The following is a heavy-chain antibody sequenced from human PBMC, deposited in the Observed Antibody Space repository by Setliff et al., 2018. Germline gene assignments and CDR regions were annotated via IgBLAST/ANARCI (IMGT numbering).Heavy chain of an antibody. CDR1: GFTFSNHW. CDR3: AREWQVGSGWVDTVDI. D-gene: IGHD1-26*01. V-gene: IGHV3-74*01. Sequence: GGSLRLSCAASGFTFSNHWMHWVRQTPGKGLVWVSRINGDGRSTNYADSVKGRFTISRDNAKNTLYLQMNSLRAEDTAVYFCAREWQVGSGWVDTVDIWGQGTMVTVAS. J-gene: IGHJ3*02. CDR2: INGDGRST.